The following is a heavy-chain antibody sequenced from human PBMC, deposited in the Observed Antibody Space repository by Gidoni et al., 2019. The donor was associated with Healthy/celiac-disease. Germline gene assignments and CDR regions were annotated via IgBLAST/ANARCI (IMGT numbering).Heavy chain of an antibody. J-gene: IGHJ4*02. V-gene: IGHV2-5*01. D-gene: IGHD5-12*01. CDR2: SYWNDDK. Sequence: QITLKESGPPLVTPTQTLTLTCTFSGFSLSTSGVGVGWIRQPPGKALAWLALSYWNDDKRYSPSLKSRLTITKDTSKNQVVLTMTNMDPVDTATYYCAREEMATMIDYWGQGTLVTVSS. CDR3: AREEMATMIDY. CDR1: GFSLSTSGVG.